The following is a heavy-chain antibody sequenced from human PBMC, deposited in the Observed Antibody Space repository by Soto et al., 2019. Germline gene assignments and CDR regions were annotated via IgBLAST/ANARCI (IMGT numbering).Heavy chain of an antibody. CDR3: ARGHAGYYDILTGYKSCWFDP. CDR1: GGSISSGDYY. D-gene: IGHD3-9*01. J-gene: IGHJ5*02. Sequence: PSETLSLTCTVSGGSISSGDYYWSWIRQPPGKGLEWIGYIYCSGSTYYNPSLKSRVTISVDTSKNQFSLKLSSVTAADTAVYYCARGHAGYYDILTGYKSCWFDPWGQGTLVTVS. V-gene: IGHV4-30-4*01. CDR2: IYCSGST.